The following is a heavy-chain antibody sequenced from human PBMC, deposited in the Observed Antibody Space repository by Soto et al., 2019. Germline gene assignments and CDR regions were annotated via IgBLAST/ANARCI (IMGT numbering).Heavy chain of an antibody. V-gene: IGHV1-8*01. Sequence: QVQLVQSGAELKKPGASVKVSCKASGYTFSSYDLNWVRQATGQGLEWMGWMNPNSGNTGYAQKFQGRVTMSRSTSISTAYMELRSLRSDDTAVYYCARGTRTHEYWGQGTLVTVSS. J-gene: IGHJ4*02. D-gene: IGHD1-1*01. CDR1: GYTFSSYD. CDR3: ARGTRTHEY. CDR2: MNPNSGNT.